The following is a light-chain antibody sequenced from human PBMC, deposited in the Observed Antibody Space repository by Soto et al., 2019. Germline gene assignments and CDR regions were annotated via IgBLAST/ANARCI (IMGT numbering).Light chain of an antibody. CDR1: SSDVGDYNY. V-gene: IGLV2-11*01. Sequence: QSALTQPRSVSGSPGQSVTISCTGTSSDVGDYNYVSWYQQHPGKVPKLMIYDVTKRPSGVPDRFSGSKSGNTASLTISGLQAEDEADYYCCSYGGSYSFYVVFGGGTKLTVL. J-gene: IGLJ2*01. CDR2: DVT. CDR3: CSYGGSYSFYVV.